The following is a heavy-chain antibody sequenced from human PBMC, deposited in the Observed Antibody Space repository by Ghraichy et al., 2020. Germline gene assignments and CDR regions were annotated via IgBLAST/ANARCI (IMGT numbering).Heavy chain of an antibody. CDR3: ARGPTAYGMDV. V-gene: IGHV4-59*01. CDR1: GGSISSYY. CDR2: IYYSGST. Sequence: ESLNISCTVSGGSISSYYWSWIRQPPGKGLEWIGYIYYSGSTNYNPSLKSRVTISVDTSKNQFSLKLSSVTAADTAVYYCARGPTAYGMDVWGQGTTVTVSS. J-gene: IGHJ6*02.